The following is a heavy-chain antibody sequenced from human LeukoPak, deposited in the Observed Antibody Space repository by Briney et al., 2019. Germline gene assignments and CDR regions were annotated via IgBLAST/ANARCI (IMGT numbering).Heavy chain of an antibody. V-gene: IGHV4-34*01. J-gene: IGHJ2*01. Sequence: SETLSLTCAVSGDSISSEGYSWSWIRQPPGKGLEWIGEINHSGSTNYNPSLKSRVTISVDTSKNQFSLKLSSVTAADTAVYYCARGPDIVVVVAATLDWYFDLWGRGTLVTVSS. D-gene: IGHD2-15*01. CDR1: GDSISSEGYS. CDR3: ARGPDIVVVVAATLDWYFDL. CDR2: INHSGST.